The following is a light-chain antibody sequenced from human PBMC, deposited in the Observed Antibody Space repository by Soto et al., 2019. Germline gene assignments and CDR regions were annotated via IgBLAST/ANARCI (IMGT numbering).Light chain of an antibody. CDR1: QTISNY. CDR2: AAP. Sequence: IQMTQSPSSLSASVGDRVTISCRASQTISNYLNWYQQKPGKAPKLLIYAAPSLHNGVPSRFSGSGSGTDFTLTISSLQPEDFATYYCQQGYSTPLTFGGGTKVEIK. V-gene: IGKV1-39*01. J-gene: IGKJ4*01. CDR3: QQGYSTPLT.